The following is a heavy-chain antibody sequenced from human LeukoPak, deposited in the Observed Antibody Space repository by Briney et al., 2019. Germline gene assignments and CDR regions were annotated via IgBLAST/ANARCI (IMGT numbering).Heavy chain of an antibody. CDR1: GFTFSNAW. J-gene: IGHJ2*01. CDR3: AREFYGDYVPAYDRYWYFDL. CDR2: IKSKTDGGTT. D-gene: IGHD4-17*01. Sequence: GGSLRLSCAASGFTFSNAWMSWVRQAPGKGLEWVGRIKSKTDGGTTDYAAPVKGRFTISRDDSKNTLYLQMNSPRAEDTALYYCAREFYGDYVPAYDRYWYFDLWGRGTLVTVSS. V-gene: IGHV3-15*05.